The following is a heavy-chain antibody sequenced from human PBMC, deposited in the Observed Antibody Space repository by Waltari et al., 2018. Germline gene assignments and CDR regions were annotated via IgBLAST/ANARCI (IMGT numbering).Heavy chain of an antibody. Sequence: QLQLQESGPGLVKPSETLSLTGTVSRSSIRNNNYYWGWVRQPPGKGLEWIGSFYKSGTTYYNPSLKSRVTISVDTSNNQFSLKLNSVTAADTAVYYRVRGYPDIVATISDYWGQGTLVIVSS. V-gene: IGHV4-39*07. CDR3: VRGYPDIVATISDY. CDR2: FYKSGTT. CDR1: RSSIRNNNYY. J-gene: IGHJ4*02. D-gene: IGHD5-12*01.